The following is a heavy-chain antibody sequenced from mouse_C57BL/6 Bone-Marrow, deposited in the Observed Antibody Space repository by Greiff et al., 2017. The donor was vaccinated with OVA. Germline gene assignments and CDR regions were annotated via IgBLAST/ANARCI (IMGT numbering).Heavy chain of an antibody. CDR1: GFTFSSYT. CDR3: ARSSLLQIGLRAY. V-gene: IGHV5-9*01. J-gene: IGHJ3*01. CDR2: ISGGGGNT. D-gene: IGHD1-1*01. Sequence: EVQLQESGGGLVKPGGSLKLSCAASGFTFSSYTMSWVRQTPEKRLEWVATISGGGGNTYYPDSVKGRFTISRDNAKNTLYLQMSSLRSEDTALYYCARSSLLQIGLRAYWGQGTLVTVSA.